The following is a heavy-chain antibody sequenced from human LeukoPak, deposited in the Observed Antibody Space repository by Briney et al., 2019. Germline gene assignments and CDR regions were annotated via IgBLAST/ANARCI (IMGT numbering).Heavy chain of an antibody. Sequence: PGGSLRLSCAASGFTLRSSWMTWVRQAPGKGLEWVANIKEDGSEENYVDSVKGRFTISRDNAKNSLYLQMNSPGAEDTAVYYCARNTVSAAGDYWGQGTLVIVSS. CDR1: GFTLRSSW. J-gene: IGHJ4*02. CDR2: IKEDGSEE. CDR3: ARNTVSAAGDY. V-gene: IGHV3-7*01. D-gene: IGHD4-17*01.